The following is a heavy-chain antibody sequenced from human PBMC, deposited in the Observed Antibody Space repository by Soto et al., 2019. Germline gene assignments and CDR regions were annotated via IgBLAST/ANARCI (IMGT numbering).Heavy chain of an antibody. CDR3: ARDVHYYDSSGYYPNWFDP. CDR1: GFTFSSYS. V-gene: IGHV3-48*02. Sequence: PGGSLRLSCAASGFTFSSYSMNWVRQAPGKGLEWVSYISSSSSTIYYADSVKGRFTISRDNAKNSLYLQMNSLRDEDTAVYYCARDVHYYDSSGYYPNWFDPRGQGTLVTVSS. CDR2: ISSSSSTI. D-gene: IGHD3-22*01. J-gene: IGHJ5*02.